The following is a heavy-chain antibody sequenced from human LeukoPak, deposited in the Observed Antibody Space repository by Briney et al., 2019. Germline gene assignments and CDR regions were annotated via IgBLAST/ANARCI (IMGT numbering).Heavy chain of an antibody. V-gene: IGHV1-2*02. CDR3: ARETGTYYDFWSGSREWFDP. Sequence: ASVKVSCMASGYTFTNYDINWVRQAPGQGLEWMGWINPNSGGTNYAQKFQGRVTMTRDTSISTAYMELSRLRSDDTAVYYCARETGTYYDFWSGSREWFDPWGQGTLVTVSS. D-gene: IGHD3-3*01. CDR2: INPNSGGT. J-gene: IGHJ5*02. CDR1: GYTFTNYD.